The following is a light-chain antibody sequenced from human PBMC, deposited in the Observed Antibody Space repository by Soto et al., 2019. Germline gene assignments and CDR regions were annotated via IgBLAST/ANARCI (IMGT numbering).Light chain of an antibody. CDR3: QQSYSTPFT. CDR2: AAS. V-gene: IGKV1-39*01. CDR1: QSISSY. Sequence: IQMTQSPFSLSASVGDRVTITCRASQSISSYLNWYQQKPGKAPNLLIYAASSLQGGVPSRFSGSASGTDFTLTISSLHPEDFATYYCQQSYSTPFTFGQGTKLEIK. J-gene: IGKJ2*01.